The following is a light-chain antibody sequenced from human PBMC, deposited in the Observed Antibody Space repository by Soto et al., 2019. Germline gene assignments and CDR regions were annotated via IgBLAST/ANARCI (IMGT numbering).Light chain of an antibody. J-gene: IGLJ3*02. Sequence: QSALTQPPSASGSRGQSVTISCTGTSSDVGGYNYVSWYQQHPGNAPKLMIYEVSKRPSGVPDRFSGSKSGNTASLTVSGLQPEDEADYYCSSYAGSNNLGVFGGGTKVTVL. CDR1: SSDVGGYNY. V-gene: IGLV2-8*01. CDR2: EVS. CDR3: SSYAGSNNLGV.